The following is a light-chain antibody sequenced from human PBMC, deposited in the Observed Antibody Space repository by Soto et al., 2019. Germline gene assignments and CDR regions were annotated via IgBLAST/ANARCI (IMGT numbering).Light chain of an antibody. Sequence: QSALTQPASVSGSRGRSIIISCVGRNTDVGQDKSVSWYQQGPGKAPKLLIFEVTNRPSGVSNRFSGSRSGNTASLTISGLQPDDEGDYFCVSYTDTDTLVFGTGTKLTVL. CDR3: VSYTDTDTLV. CDR2: EVT. V-gene: IGLV2-14*01. J-gene: IGLJ1*01. CDR1: NTDVGQDKS.